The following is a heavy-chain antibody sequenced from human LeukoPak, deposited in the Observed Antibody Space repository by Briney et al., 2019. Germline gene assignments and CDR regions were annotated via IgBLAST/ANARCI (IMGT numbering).Heavy chain of an antibody. Sequence: ASVKVSCKASGYTFTGNDMHWVRQAPGQGLEWMGWINPNSGGTNYAQKFQGRVTMTRDTSISTAYMELSRLRSDDTAVYYCERPRLDYMDVWGKGTTVTVSS. CDR2: INPNSGGT. CDR3: ERPRLDYMDV. D-gene: IGHD6-25*01. J-gene: IGHJ6*03. CDR1: GYTFTGND. V-gene: IGHV1-2*02.